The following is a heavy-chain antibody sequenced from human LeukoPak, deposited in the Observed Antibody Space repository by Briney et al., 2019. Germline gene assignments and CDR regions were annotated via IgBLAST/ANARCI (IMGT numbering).Heavy chain of an antibody. D-gene: IGHD3-3*01. Sequence: GASVKVSCKASGYTFTSYYMHWVRQAPGQGLEWMGIINPSGGSTSYAQKFQGRVTMTRDTSTSTVYMELSSLRSEDTAVYYCARGPYYDFWSGYYTRAYYFDYWGQGTLVTVSS. CDR3: ARGPYYDFWSGYYTRAYYFDY. J-gene: IGHJ4*02. CDR1: GYTFTSYY. CDR2: INPSGGST. V-gene: IGHV1-46*01.